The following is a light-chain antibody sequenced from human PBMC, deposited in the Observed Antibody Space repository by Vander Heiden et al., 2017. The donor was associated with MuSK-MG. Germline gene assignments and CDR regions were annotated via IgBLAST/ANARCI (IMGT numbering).Light chain of an antibody. Sequence: DIVLTQSPLSLPVTPGEPASISCRSSQSLLQSNGNNYLDWYLQKPGQSPQLLIYLGSNRASGVPDRFSGSGSGKDFTLKSSRVEAEDVGVYYCRQLLQALTFGQGTKLEIK. CDR2: LGS. J-gene: IGKJ2*01. CDR3: RQLLQALT. V-gene: IGKV2-28*01. CDR1: QSLLQSNGNNY.